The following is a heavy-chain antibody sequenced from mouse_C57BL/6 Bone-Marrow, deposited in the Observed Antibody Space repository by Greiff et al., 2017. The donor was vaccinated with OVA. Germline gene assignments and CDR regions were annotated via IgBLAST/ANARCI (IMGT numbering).Heavy chain of an antibody. V-gene: IGHV1-19*01. CDR1: GYTFTDYY. Sequence: EVKLQESGPVLVKPGASVKMSCKASGYTFTDYYMNWVKQSHGKSLEWIGVINPYNGGTSYNQKFKGKATLTVDKSSSTAYMELNSLTSEDSAVYYCARWDGYYAMDYWGQGTSVTVSS. J-gene: IGHJ4*01. CDR3: ARWDGYYAMDY. D-gene: IGHD2-3*01. CDR2: INPYNGGT.